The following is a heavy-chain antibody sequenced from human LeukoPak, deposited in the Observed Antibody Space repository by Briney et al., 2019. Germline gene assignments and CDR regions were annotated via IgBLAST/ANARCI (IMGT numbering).Heavy chain of an antibody. CDR1: GFPLDDYA. Sequence: GGSLRHSCAASGFPLDDYAMHWVRPAPGKGLAWVSLISVDGGSTYYADSVKGRFTISRDNSKNYLYLQMNSLRTEDSAFYYCAKDFFTTETNYYYYYYMDVWGKGTTVTVSS. CDR3: AKDFFTTETNYYYYYYMDV. V-gene: IGHV3-43*02. D-gene: IGHD1-1*01. J-gene: IGHJ6*03. CDR2: ISVDGGST.